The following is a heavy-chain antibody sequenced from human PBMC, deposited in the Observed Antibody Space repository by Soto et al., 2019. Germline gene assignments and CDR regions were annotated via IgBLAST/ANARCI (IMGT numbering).Heavy chain of an antibody. J-gene: IGHJ5*02. D-gene: IGHD2-15*01. V-gene: IGHV2-5*02. CDR3: AHSGKIMRGPNWFDP. Sequence: QITLKESGPPLVKPTQTLTLTCTFSGFSLSTSGVGVGWIRQPPGKALEWLALIYWDDDKRYSPSLKSRLTITKDTSKNQVVLTMTNMDPVDTATYYCAHSGKIMRGPNWFDPWGQGTLVTVSS. CDR1: GFSLSTSGVG. CDR2: IYWDDDK.